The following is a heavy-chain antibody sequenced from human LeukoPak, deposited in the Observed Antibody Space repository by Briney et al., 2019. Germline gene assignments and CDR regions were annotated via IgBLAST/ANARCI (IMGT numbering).Heavy chain of an antibody. J-gene: IGHJ4*02. Sequence: PGRSLRLSCAPSGFTFSSYAMHWVRQAPGKGLEWVAVTSSDETHKYYAESVKGRFTVSRDNSKNALYLQMNNLGVEDTAVYYCARERISGSYYDYWGQGTLVAVSS. CDR1: GFTFSSYA. V-gene: IGHV3-30*04. CDR3: ARERISGSYYDY. CDR2: TSSDETHK. D-gene: IGHD1-26*01.